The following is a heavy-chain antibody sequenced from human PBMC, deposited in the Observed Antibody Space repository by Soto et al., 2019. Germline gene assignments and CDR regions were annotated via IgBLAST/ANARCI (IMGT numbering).Heavy chain of an antibody. V-gene: IGHV4-39*01. CDR1: GGSISSSSYY. D-gene: IGHD3-9*01. J-gene: IGHJ6*02. CDR2: IYYSGST. CDR3: ASATRRGFYDILTGYYFPLYGMDV. Sequence: QLQLQESGPGLVKPSETLSLTCTVSGGSISSSSYYWGWIRQPPGKGLEWIGSIYYSGSTYYNPSLKSRVTISVDTSKNQFSLKLSSVTAADTAVYYCASATRRGFYDILTGYYFPLYGMDVWGQGTTVTVSS.